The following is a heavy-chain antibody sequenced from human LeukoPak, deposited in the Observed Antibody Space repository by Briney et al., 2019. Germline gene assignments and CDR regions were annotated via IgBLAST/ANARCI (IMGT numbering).Heavy chain of an antibody. V-gene: IGHV1-8*01. Sequence: EASVKVSCKASGYTFTSYDINWVRQATGQGLEWMGWMNPNSGNTGYAQKFQGRVTMTRNTSISTAYMELSSLRSEDTAVYYCATGLGSIAAARRPFDYWGQGTLVTVSS. J-gene: IGHJ4*02. CDR1: GYTFTSYD. CDR3: ATGLGSIAAARRPFDY. D-gene: IGHD6-13*01. CDR2: MNPNSGNT.